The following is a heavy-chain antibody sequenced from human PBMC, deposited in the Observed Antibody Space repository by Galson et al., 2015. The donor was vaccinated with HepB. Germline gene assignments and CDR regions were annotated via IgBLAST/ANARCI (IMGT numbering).Heavy chain of an antibody. J-gene: IGHJ6*02. CDR3: ARTKAVAGTRYYYYGMDV. CDR1: GFSLRTSGMC. CDR2: IDWADDK. D-gene: IGHD6-19*01. Sequence: PALVKPTQTLTLTCTFSGFSLRTSGMCVSWIRQPPGKALEWLALIDWADDKYYSTSLKTRLTISKDTSKNQVVLTMTNMDPVDTATYYCARTKAVAGTRYYYYGMDVWGQGTTVTVSS. V-gene: IGHV2-70*01.